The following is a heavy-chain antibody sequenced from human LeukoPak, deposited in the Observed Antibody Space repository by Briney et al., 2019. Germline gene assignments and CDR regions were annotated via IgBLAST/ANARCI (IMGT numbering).Heavy chain of an antibody. CDR1: GYTFTDYY. J-gene: IGHJ4*02. CDR3: ARGEWLLHY. Sequence: ASVKVSCKASGYTFTDYYIHWVRQAPGQGLEWMGRINPNSGGTNSAQKFRGRVTMTRDTSISTAYMELSRLRSDDTAVYYCARGEWLLHYWGQGILVTVSS. V-gene: IGHV1-2*06. D-gene: IGHD5-18*01. CDR2: INPNSGGT.